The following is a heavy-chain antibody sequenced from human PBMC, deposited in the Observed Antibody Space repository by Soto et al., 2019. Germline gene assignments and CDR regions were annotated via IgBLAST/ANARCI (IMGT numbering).Heavy chain of an antibody. J-gene: IGHJ4*02. CDR1: GFTFGDYA. CDR2: IRSKAYGGTT. V-gene: IGHV3-49*03. Sequence: GGSLRLSCTASGFTFGDYAMSWFRQAPGKGLEWVGFIRSKAYGGTTEYAASVKGRFTISRDDSKSIAHLQMNSLKTEDTAVYYCTRDLSRRVRGAPPYYWGQGTLVTVSS. CDR3: TRDLSRRVRGAPPYY. D-gene: IGHD3-10*01.